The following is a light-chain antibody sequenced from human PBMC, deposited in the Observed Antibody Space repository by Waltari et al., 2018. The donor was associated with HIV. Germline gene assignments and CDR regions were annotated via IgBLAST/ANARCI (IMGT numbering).Light chain of an antibody. CDR3: GESHTIDGQVGYV. Sequence: LPVLTQPPSASALLGASITPPSTLIRAHRTYTIACYTPSPGRSPQYIMKIKTDGSHTKGDGIPERFIGSSSGADRYLILSNLQADDEAEYHCGESHTIDGQVGYVFGTGTKVTVL. J-gene: IGLJ1*01. V-gene: IGLV4-3*01. CDR1: RAHRTYT. CDR2: IKTDGSH.